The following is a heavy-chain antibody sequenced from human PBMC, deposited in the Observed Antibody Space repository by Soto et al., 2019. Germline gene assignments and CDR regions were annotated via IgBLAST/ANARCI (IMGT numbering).Heavy chain of an antibody. CDR1: GFIFSNYA. CDR2: IGGEAVST. D-gene: IGHD2-21*01. CDR3: AQDSIRHKGIYDPFDI. J-gene: IGHJ3*02. Sequence: EVQLLESGGGLVQPGGSLRLSCAASGFIFSNYAMSWVRQGPGKGLEWVSVIGGEAVSTKCADSVKGRCTVSRDNSKNTLYLQLECLRDDHAAVYYCAQDSIRHKGIYDPFDIWGQGTMVTVSS. V-gene: IGHV3-23*01.